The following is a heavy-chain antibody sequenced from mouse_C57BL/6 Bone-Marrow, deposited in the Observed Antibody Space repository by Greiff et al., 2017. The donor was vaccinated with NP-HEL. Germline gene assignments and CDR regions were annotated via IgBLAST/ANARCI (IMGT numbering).Heavy chain of an antibody. CDR3: ARYPLYYYGSSYDY. Sequence: VQLKESGAELVKPGASVKLSCKASGYTFTSYWMHWVKQRPGQGLEWIGMIHPNSGSTNYNEKFKSKATLTVDKSSSTAYMQLSSLTSEDSAVYYCARYPLYYYGSSYDYWGQGTTLTVSS. CDR2: IHPNSGST. D-gene: IGHD1-1*01. CDR1: GYTFTSYW. V-gene: IGHV1-64*01. J-gene: IGHJ2*01.